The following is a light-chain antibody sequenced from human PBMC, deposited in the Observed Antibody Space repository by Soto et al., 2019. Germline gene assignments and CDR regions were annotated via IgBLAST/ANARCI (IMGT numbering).Light chain of an antibody. CDR2: EVS. V-gene: IGLV2-14*01. J-gene: IGLJ1*01. Sequence: QSVLAQPASVSGSPGQSIAISCTGTSSDVGGYNYVSWYQQHPGKAPKLMIYEVSNRPSGVSNRFSGSKSGNTASLTISGLQAEEEADYYCSSYTTSYFYVFGPGTKVTVL. CDR3: SSYTTSYFYV. CDR1: SSDVGGYNY.